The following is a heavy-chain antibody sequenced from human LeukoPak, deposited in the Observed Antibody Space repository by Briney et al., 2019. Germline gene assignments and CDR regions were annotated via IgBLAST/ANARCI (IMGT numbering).Heavy chain of an antibody. V-gene: IGHV3-48*03. CDR1: GFTFSSYE. CDR2: ISSSGSTI. J-gene: IGHJ6*03. CDR3: ARVRDLRYYYYMDV. Sequence: GGSLRLSCAASGFTFSSYEMNWVRQAPGKGLEGVSYISSSGSTIYYADSVKGRFTISRDNAKNSLYLQMNSLRAEDTAVYYCARVRDLRYYYYMDVWGKGTTVTISS. D-gene: IGHD2-21*01.